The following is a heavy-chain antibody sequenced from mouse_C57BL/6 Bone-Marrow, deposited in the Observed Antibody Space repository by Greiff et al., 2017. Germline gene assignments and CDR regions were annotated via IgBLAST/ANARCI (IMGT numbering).Heavy chain of an antibody. CDR2: IYPSDSET. V-gene: IGHV1-61*01. Sequence: QVQLQQPGAELVRPGSSVKLSCKASGYTFTSYWMDWVKQRPGQGLEWIGNIYPSDSETHYNQKFKDKATLTVDKSSSTAYMQLSSLTSEDSAVYYCARLYYCNYVGDYWGQGTTLTVSS. J-gene: IGHJ2*01. CDR3: ARLYYCNYVGDY. D-gene: IGHD2-1*01. CDR1: GYTFTSYW.